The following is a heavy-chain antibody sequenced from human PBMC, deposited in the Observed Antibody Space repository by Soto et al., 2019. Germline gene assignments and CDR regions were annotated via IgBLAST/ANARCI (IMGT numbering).Heavy chain of an antibody. CDR3: AKVDSSGWYGHFDY. CDR2: SSGSGMST. V-gene: IGHV3-23*01. CDR1: GFTFRSYA. D-gene: IGHD6-19*01. Sequence: VQLLDSGGGLVQPGGSLRLSCAASGFTFRSYAMSWVRQAPGKGLEWVSASSGSGMSTEYADSVKGRFIISRDNSKNMLYLQMNSLRDEDTAVYYCAKVDSSGWYGHFDYWGQGTQVTVSS. J-gene: IGHJ4*02.